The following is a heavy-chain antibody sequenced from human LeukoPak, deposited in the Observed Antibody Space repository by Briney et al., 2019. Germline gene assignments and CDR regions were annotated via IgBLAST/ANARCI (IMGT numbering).Heavy chain of an antibody. CDR2: IYHSGST. J-gene: IGHJ3*02. V-gene: IGHV4-30-2*01. Sequence: SETLSLTCAVSGGSISSGGYSWSWIRQPPGKGLEWIGYIYHSGSTYYNPSLKSRVTISVDRSKNQFSLKLSSVTAGDTAVYYCARESGDAFDIWGQGTMVTVSS. D-gene: IGHD3-10*01. CDR3: ARESGDAFDI. CDR1: GGSISSGGYS.